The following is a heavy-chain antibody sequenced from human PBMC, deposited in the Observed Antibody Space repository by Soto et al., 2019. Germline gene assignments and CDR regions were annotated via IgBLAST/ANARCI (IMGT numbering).Heavy chain of an antibody. CDR3: ARERGDLLAEIGYSGYQSKAPVYYSYGMDV. J-gene: IGHJ6*02. Sequence: PGGSLRLSCAASGFTFSSYGMHWVRQAPGKGLEWVAVISYDGSNKYYADSVKGRFTISRDNSKNTLYLQMNSLRAEDTAVYYCARERGDLLAEIGYSGYQSKAPVYYSYGMDVWCPGTTVTVAS. CDR1: GFTFSSYG. V-gene: IGHV3-30*03. D-gene: IGHD5-12*01. CDR2: ISYDGSNK.